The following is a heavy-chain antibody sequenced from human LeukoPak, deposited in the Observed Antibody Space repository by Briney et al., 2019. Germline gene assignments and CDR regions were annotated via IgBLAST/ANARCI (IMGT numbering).Heavy chain of an antibody. Sequence: SETLSLTCAVYGGSFSGYHWSWIRQPPGKGLEWIGEINHSGSTNYNPSLKSRVTISVDTSKNQFSLKLSSVTAADTAVYYCARGVEEADAFDIWGQGTMVTVSS. CDR3: ARGVEEADAFDI. V-gene: IGHV4-34*01. CDR2: INHSGST. J-gene: IGHJ3*02. CDR1: GGSFSGYH.